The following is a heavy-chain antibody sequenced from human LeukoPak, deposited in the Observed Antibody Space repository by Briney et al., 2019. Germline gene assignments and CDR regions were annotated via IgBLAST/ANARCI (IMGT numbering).Heavy chain of an antibody. Sequence: GGSLRLSCAASGFTFSGYAVHWVRQAPGKGLQWVAAISYDGYNKYYADSLKGRFTISRENSKNTLWLQMNSLRAEDMAVYYCARGGMYDSYYFFYMDVWGKGTTVTVSS. D-gene: IGHD3-22*01. J-gene: IGHJ6*03. V-gene: IGHV3-30*01. CDR2: ISYDGYNK. CDR1: GFTFSGYA. CDR3: ARGGMYDSYYFFYMDV.